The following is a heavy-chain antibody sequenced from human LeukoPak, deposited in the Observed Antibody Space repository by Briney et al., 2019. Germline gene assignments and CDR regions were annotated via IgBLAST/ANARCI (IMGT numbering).Heavy chain of an antibody. CDR1: GFTFSSYS. CDR3: AKDLSYGSGSYIFDY. D-gene: IGHD3-10*01. CDR2: VQYDGHKT. Sequence: GGSLRFSCAASGFTFSSYSMNWVRQAPGKGLEGVALVQYDGHKTFYADSVKGRFTISRDSPKNTVYLQMNSLRPEDTAVYYCAKDLSYGSGSYIFDYWGQGTLITVSS. J-gene: IGHJ4*02. V-gene: IGHV3-30*02.